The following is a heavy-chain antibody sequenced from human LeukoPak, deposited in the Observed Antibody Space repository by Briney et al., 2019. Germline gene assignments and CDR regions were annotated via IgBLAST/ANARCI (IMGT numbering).Heavy chain of an antibody. CDR1: GFTFSNYW. Sequence: HPGGSLRLSCAASGFTFSNYWMSWVRQAPGKGLEWVANIKHDGSEKYYVDSVKGRFTISRDNAKNSLYLQMNSLRTEDTAVYYCARDHGGITMVRGVIITHYYYGMDVWGQGTTVTVS. V-gene: IGHV3-7*01. CDR2: IKHDGSEK. CDR3: ARDHGGITMVRGVIITHYYYGMDV. J-gene: IGHJ6*02. D-gene: IGHD3-10*01.